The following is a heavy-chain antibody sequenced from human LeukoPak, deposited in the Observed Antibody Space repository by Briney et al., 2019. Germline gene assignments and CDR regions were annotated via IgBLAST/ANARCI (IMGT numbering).Heavy chain of an antibody. Sequence: IASIYHSRTPYYHPSLKRRLTISVQPSKNQFSLKMNSVTAADTAVYYCARERSGYSLFDYWGQGTLVTVSS. CDR2: IYHSRTP. V-gene: IGHV4-38-2*02. D-gene: IGHD3-22*01. J-gene: IGHJ4*02. CDR3: ARERSGYSLFDY.